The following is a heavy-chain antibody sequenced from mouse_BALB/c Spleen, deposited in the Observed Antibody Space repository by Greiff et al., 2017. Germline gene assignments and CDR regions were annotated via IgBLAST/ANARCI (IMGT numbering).Heavy chain of an antibody. D-gene: IGHD2-3*01. CDR2: IYPGDGDT. V-gene: IGHV1-87*01. Sequence: QVQLQQSGAELARPGASVKLSCKASGYTFTSYWMQWVKQRPGQGLEWIGAIYPGDGDTRYTQKFKGKATLTADKSSSTAYMQLSSLASEDSAVYYCARWGGDYWGQGTTLTVSS. J-gene: IGHJ2*01. CDR1: GYTFTSYW. CDR3: ARWGGDY.